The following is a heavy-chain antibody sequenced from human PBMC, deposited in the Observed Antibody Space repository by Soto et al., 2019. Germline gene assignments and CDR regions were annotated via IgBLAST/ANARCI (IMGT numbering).Heavy chain of an antibody. Sequence: QVQLVESGGGVVQPGRSLRLSCAASGFVFSSYAMHWVRQAPGKGLEWVAVIWYDGSNKYYADSVKGRFTISRDNSKNTLYLQMNSLRAEDTAVYYCAKDPGAGSGVAFDNWGQGTLVTVSS. CDR1: GFVFSSYA. CDR3: AKDPGAGSGVAFDN. D-gene: IGHD3-3*01. V-gene: IGHV3-33*06. J-gene: IGHJ4*02. CDR2: IWYDGSNK.